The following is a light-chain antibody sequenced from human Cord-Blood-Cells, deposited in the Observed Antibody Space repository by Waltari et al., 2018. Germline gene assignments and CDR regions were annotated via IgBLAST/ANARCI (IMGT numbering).Light chain of an antibody. CDR3: SSYTSSSTVV. CDR1: SSDVGAYNS. V-gene: IGLV2-14*01. J-gene: IGLJ2*01. Sequence: QSALTQPASVSGSPGQSIPRSCTGTSSDVGAYNSFSWYQQHPGKAPKLMIYEVSNRPSGVSNRFSGSKSGNTASLTISGLQAEDEADYYCSSYTSSSTVVFGGGTKLTVL. CDR2: EVS.